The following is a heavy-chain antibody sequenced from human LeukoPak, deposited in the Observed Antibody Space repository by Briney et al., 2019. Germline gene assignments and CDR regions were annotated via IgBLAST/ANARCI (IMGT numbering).Heavy chain of an antibody. Sequence: ASVKVSCQASGYTFTDYYIHWVRQAPGQGLECMGWINPNTGGTNYAQKFQGRVTMTRDTSIATAYMELSRLRSDDTAVYYCARDSSWRPFDYWGQGTLVTVSS. CDR1: GYTFTDYY. D-gene: IGHD5-12*01. J-gene: IGHJ4*02. CDR3: ARDSSWRPFDY. V-gene: IGHV1-2*02. CDR2: INPNTGGT.